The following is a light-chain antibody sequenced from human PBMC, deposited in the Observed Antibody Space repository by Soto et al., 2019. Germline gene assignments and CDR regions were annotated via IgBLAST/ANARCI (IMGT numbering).Light chain of an antibody. CDR1: QSISIN. V-gene: IGKV3-15*01. CDR3: QQYNNWIT. CDR2: AAS. Sequence: EIVMTQSPATLSVSPGERAILSCRASQSISINLAWYQQKPGQAPRLLIYAASNRATGVPARFSGSWSGTEFTLAISSLQSEDFAVYYCQQYNNWITFGHGTRLEI. J-gene: IGKJ5*01.